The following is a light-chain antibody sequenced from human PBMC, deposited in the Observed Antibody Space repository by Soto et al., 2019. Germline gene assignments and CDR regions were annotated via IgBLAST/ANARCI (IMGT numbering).Light chain of an antibody. Sequence: QSVLTQPASVSGSPGQSITISCTGTSSDLAIYNYVSWYQQQPGKAPKLMIYQVTNRPSGVSNRFFGPRPGNTASLTISGLQAEDEADYYCSSYTDSSNYVFGTGTKVTVL. CDR1: SSDLAIYNY. V-gene: IGLV2-14*01. CDR2: QVT. CDR3: SSYTDSSNYV. J-gene: IGLJ1*01.